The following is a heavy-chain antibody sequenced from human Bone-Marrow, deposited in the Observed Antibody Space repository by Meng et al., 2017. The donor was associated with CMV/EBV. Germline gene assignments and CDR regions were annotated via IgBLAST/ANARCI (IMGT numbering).Heavy chain of an antibody. D-gene: IGHD6-13*01. V-gene: IGHV3-21*04. CDR3: ARDWGPHSSSGYYFDF. CDR1: GFTFSSYS. J-gene: IGHJ4*02. CDR2: ISSSSSYI. Sequence: GESLKISCAASGFTFSSYSMNWVRQAPGKGLEWVSSISSSSSYIYYADSVKGRFTISRDNAKNSLYLEMNSLSVDDTAVYYCARDWGPHSSSGYYFDFWGQGTLVTVSS.